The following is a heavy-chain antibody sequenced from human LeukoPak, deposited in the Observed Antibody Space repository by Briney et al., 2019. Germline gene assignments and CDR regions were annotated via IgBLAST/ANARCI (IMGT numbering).Heavy chain of an antibody. CDR2: INAGNGNT. CDR3: ARDRYNLIFDY. V-gene: IGHV1-3*01. D-gene: IGHD1-14*01. Sequence: GASVTVSCTASGYTFTSYALHWVRQAPGQRIEWMGWINAGNGNTKYSQKFQGRVTITRDTSASTAYMELSSLRSEDTAVYYCARDRYNLIFDYWGQGTLVTVSS. CDR1: GYTFTSYA. J-gene: IGHJ4*02.